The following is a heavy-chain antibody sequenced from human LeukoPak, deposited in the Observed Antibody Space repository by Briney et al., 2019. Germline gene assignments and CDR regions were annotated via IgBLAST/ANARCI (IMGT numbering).Heavy chain of an antibody. CDR3: ARVTYGSGFDY. CDR1: GFTFSGYT. J-gene: IGHJ4*02. Sequence: GGSLRLSCAASGFTFSGYTMNWVRQAPGKGLEWVSSIISSGDTSYYTDSVKGRFTISRDNAKNSLYLQMNGLRDEDTAVYYCARVTYGSGFDYLGQGTLVTVSS. V-gene: IGHV3-48*02. CDR2: IISSGDTS. D-gene: IGHD3-10*01.